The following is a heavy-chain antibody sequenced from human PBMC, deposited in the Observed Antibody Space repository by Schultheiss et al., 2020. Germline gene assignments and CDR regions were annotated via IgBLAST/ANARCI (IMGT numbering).Heavy chain of an antibody. CDR3: ARDGRPGYYGIDV. V-gene: IGHV4-39*07. D-gene: IGHD6-6*01. CDR1: GGSITSSDYY. CDR2: IYHSGST. J-gene: IGHJ6*02. Sequence: SETLSLTCTVSGGSITSSDYYWAWIRQPPGKGLEWIGEIYHSGSTNYNPSLKSRVTISVDKSKNQFSLKLSSVTAADTAVYYCARDGRPGYYGIDVWGQGTTVTVSS.